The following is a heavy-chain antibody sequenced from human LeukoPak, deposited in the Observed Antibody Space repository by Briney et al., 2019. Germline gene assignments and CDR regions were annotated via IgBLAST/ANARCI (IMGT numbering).Heavy chain of an antibody. J-gene: IGHJ4*02. V-gene: IGHV3-21*01. CDR3: ARHSRNYYDSSGLNY. CDR1: GFTFSSYS. D-gene: IGHD3-22*01. CDR2: ISSSSSYI. Sequence: GGSLRFSCAASGFTFSSYSMNWVRQAPGKGLEWVSSISSSSSYIYYADSVKGRFTISRDNAKNSLYLQMNSLRAEDTAVYYCARHSRNYYDSSGLNYWGQGTLVTVSS.